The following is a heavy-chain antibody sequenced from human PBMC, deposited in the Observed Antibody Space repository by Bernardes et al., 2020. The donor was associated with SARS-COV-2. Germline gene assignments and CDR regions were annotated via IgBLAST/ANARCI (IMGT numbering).Heavy chain of an antibody. CDR1: GFRINSHY. Sequence: GGSLRLSCAASGFRINSHYLSWVRQAPGKGLEWVSVLHSDGDTYYADSVKGRFTISRDTSKNTIYLQVNSLRAEDTAVYYCARENVGPFGELMFDFWGQGTLVTVSS. D-gene: IGHD3-10*01. CDR3: ARENVGPFGELMFDF. J-gene: IGHJ4*02. CDR2: LHSDGDT. V-gene: IGHV3-53*01.